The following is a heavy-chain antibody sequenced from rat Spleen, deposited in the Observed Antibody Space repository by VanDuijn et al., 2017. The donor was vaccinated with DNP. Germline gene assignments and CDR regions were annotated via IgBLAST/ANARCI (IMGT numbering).Heavy chain of an antibody. V-gene: IGHV5-27*01. J-gene: IGHJ3*01. Sequence: EVQLVESGGGLVQPGRSLKLSCAASGFTFSNYDMAWVRQAPTKGLEWVASISPSGGSTYYRDSVKGRFTVSRDNAENTVYLQMNSLRSEDTATYYCTTGLGLAYWGQGTLVTVSS. D-gene: IGHD4-1*01. CDR1: GFTFSNYD. CDR3: TTGLGLAY. CDR2: ISPSGGST.